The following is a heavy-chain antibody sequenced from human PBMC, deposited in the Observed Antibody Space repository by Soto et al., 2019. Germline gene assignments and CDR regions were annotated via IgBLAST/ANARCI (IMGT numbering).Heavy chain of an antibody. CDR1: GSSISRSSYC. D-gene: IGHD6-19*01. Sequence: SQILALPCAVSGSSISRSSYCWAWIRQAPGKGLEWIASICYSGATYSNPSLRSRVFISIDTSKKQFSLRLTSVTAADTATYYCAAHSLPGQWRPTRDNWFDPWGQGTLVPVSS. J-gene: IGHJ5*02. CDR3: AAHSLPGQWRPTRDNWFDP. V-gene: IGHV4-39*01. CDR2: ICYSGAT.